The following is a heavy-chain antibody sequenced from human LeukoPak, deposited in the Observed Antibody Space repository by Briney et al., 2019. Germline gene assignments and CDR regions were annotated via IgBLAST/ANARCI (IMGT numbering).Heavy chain of an antibody. CDR2: ITGSSGTI. CDR3: ARVRGVTLSYHYFDY. J-gene: IGHJ4*02. V-gene: IGHV3-48*02. Sequence: GGSLRLSCAASGFTFSGYSMNWVRQAPGKGLEWVSYITGSSGTIYYADSVKGRFTISRDNAKNSLYLQMNSLRDEDTAVYYCARVRGVTLSYHYFDYWGQGTLVTVSS. D-gene: IGHD3-10*01. CDR1: GFTFSGYS.